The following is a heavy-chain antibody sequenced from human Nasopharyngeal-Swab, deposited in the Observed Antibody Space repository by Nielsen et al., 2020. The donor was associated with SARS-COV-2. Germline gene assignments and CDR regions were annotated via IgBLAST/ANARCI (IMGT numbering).Heavy chain of an antibody. CDR1: GFSLSTSGVG. Sequence: SGPTLVKPTQTLTLTCTFSGFSLSTSGVGVGWIRQPPGKALEWLALIYCHDDKRYSPSLKSRRTITKDTSKNQVVLTMTNMDPVDTATYYCAHSSLLFRGPAFDYWGQGTLVTVSS. D-gene: IGHD2-21*01. J-gene: IGHJ4*02. V-gene: IGHV2-5*01. CDR2: IYCHDDK. CDR3: AHSSLLFRGPAFDY.